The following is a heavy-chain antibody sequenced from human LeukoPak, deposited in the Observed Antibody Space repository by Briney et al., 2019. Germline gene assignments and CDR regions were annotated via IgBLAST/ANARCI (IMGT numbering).Heavy chain of an antibody. CDR1: GGSFSGYY. J-gene: IGHJ4*02. V-gene: IGHV4-34*01. D-gene: IGHD3-10*01. CDR2: INHSGST. Sequence: SETLSLTCAVYGGSFSGYYWSWIRQPPGKGLEWIGEINHSGSTNYNPSLKSRVAISIDTSKNQFSLKLSSVTAADTAVYYCARGGLLWFGEFIDYWGQGTLVTVSS. CDR3: ARGGLLWFGEFIDY.